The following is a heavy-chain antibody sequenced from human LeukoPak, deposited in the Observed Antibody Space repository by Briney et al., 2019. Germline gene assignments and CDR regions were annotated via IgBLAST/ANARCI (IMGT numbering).Heavy chain of an antibody. CDR3: ARNAGYSDLNF. CDR1: GDSFSSNNY. D-gene: IGHD3-22*01. CDR2: FYRSGAT. Sequence: SETLSLTCTVSGDSFSSNNYWTWVRQPPGKGLEWIGEFYRSGATNYNPSLRSRVTVSLDKSKNQFSLRLNSVTAADTAIYYCARNAGYSDLNFWGQGVLVTVSS. V-gene: IGHV4-4*02. J-gene: IGHJ4*02.